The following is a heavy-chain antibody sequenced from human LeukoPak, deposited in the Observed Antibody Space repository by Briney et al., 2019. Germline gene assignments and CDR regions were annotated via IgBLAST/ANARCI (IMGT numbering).Heavy chain of an antibody. Sequence: PSETLSHTCTVSGGSISSSSYYWGWIRQPPGKGLEWIGSIYYSGSTYYNPSLKSRVTISVDTSKNQFSLKLSSVTAADTAVYYCARHPIEMATTLDYFDCLGQGTLVTVSS. CDR2: IYYSGST. CDR1: GGSISSSSYY. J-gene: IGHJ4*02. V-gene: IGHV4-39*01. D-gene: IGHD5-24*01. CDR3: ARHPIEMATTLDYFDC.